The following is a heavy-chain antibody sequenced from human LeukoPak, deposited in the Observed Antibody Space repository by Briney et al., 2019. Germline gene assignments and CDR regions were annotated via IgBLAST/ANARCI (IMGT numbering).Heavy chain of an antibody. J-gene: IGHJ3*02. V-gene: IGHV3-21*01. D-gene: IGHD3-10*01. CDR2: IRSYSSYI. Sequence: GGSLRLSCAASGFTFDTYNFNWVRQAPGRGREWVASIRSYSSYIYYADSVKGRFTISRDDAQKSLYLQMNSRRAEDTAVYYCARARRADLRFGEAFRHTKAVRAFDIWGQGTMVTVSS. CDR1: GFTFDTYN. CDR3: ARARRADLRFGEAFRHTKAVRAFDI.